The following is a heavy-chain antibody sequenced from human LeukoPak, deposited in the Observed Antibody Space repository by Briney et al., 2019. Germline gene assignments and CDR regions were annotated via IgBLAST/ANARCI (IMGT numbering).Heavy chain of an antibody. J-gene: IGHJ4*02. CDR1: GYSISSGYY. D-gene: IGHD3-10*01. CDR3: ARLYYYGSGSYT. CDR2: IYHSGST. Sequence: SETLSLTCTVSGYSISSGYYWGWIRQPPGKGLGWIGSIYHSGSTYYNPSLKSRVTISVDTSKNQFSLKLSSVTAADTAVYYCARLYYYGSGSYTWGQGTLVTVSS. V-gene: IGHV4-38-2*02.